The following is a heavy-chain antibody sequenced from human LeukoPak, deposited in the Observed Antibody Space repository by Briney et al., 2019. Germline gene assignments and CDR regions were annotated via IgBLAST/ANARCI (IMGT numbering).Heavy chain of an antibody. D-gene: IGHD5-24*01. CDR3: ARDPLKMAARLSAFDI. J-gene: IGHJ3*02. V-gene: IGHV3-23*01. Sequence: PGGSLRLSCAASGFTFNNYGMSWVRQAPGKGLEWVSAISGSGGSTYYADSVKGRFTISRDNSKNTLYLQMNSLRAEDTAVYYCARDPLKMAARLSAFDIWGQGTMVTVSS. CDR2: ISGSGGST. CDR1: GFTFNNYG.